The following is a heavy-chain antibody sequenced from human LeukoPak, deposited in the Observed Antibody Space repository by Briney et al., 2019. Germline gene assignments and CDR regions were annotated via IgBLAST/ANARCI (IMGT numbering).Heavy chain of an antibody. D-gene: IGHD6-19*01. V-gene: IGHV3-64*01. J-gene: IGHJ4*02. CDR3: ARRGSGWEFDY. CDR2: IRSNGGST. CDR1: GFTFRSHS. Sequence: GGSLRRPCVAPGFTFRSHSMHWVSQDPGKGLEYVSGIRSNGGSTYFAKSVKGRFTISRDNSKNTLDLQMGSLRAEDMAVYYCARRGSGWEFDYWGQGTLVTVSS.